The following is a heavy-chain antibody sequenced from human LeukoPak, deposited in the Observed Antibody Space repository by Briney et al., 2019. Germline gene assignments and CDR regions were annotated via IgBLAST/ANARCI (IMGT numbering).Heavy chain of an antibody. CDR2: IIGSGSK. Sequence: GGSLRLSCEASGLSFSKYAMSWVRQAPGKGLEWVSGIIGSGSKYYADSVKGRFTISRDNSKSTLYLQMNSLRVEDTAVYYCAKDVTPDGAWDIDYWGQGTLITVSS. CDR3: AKDVTPDGAWDIDY. CDR1: GLSFSKYA. D-gene: IGHD4-17*01. V-gene: IGHV3-23*01. J-gene: IGHJ4*02.